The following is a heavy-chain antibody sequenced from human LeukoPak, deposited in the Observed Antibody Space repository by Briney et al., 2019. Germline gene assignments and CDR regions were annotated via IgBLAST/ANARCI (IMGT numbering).Heavy chain of an antibody. CDR3: AKGAGPPWFDP. Sequence: SETLSLTCAVYGGSISSSSYYWGWIRQPAGKGLEWIGRMSSSGISTYSPSLKSRVTISIDTSRNQFSMNLNSVTAADTAVYYCAKGAGPPWFDPWGQGTLVTVSS. J-gene: IGHJ5*02. V-gene: IGHV4-61*02. CDR1: GGSISSSSYY. D-gene: IGHD6-19*01. CDR2: MSSSGIS.